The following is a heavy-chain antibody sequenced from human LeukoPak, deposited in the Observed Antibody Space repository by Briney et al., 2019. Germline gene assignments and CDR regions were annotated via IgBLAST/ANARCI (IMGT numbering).Heavy chain of an antibody. CDR1: GFTFSNYW. J-gene: IGHJ4*02. CDR3: ASGRQLGY. CDR2: IKQDGSEK. Sequence: GESLRLSCAASGFTFSNYWMSWVRQAPGKGLEWVANIKQDGSEKYYVDSVKGRFTISRDNDKNSLYLQMNSLRAEDAAVYYCASGRQLGYWGQGTLVTVSS. D-gene: IGHD6-13*01. V-gene: IGHV3-7*01.